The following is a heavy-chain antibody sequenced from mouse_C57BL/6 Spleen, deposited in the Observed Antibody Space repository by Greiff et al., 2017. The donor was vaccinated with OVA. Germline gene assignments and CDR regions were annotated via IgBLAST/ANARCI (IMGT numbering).Heavy chain of an antibody. J-gene: IGHJ4*01. CDR2: ISNGGGST. D-gene: IGHD3-2*02. V-gene: IGHV5-12*01. CDR3: ARRGYFYAMDY. Sequence: EVKLEESGGGLVQPGGSLKLSCAASGFTFSDYYMYWVRQTPEKRLEWVAYISNGGGSTYYPDTVKGRFTISRDNAKNTLYLQMSRLKSEDTAMYYCARRGYFYAMDYWGQGTSVTVSS. CDR1: GFTFSDYY.